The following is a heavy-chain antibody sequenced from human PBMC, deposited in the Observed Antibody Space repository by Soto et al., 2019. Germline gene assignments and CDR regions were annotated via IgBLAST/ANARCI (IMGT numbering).Heavy chain of an antibody. CDR2: IYYSGST. D-gene: IGHD3-22*01. V-gene: IGHV4-31*03. Sequence: QVQLQESGPGLVKPSQTLSLTCTVSGGSISSGAYYWSWIRQHPGKGLEWIGYIYYSGSTYYNPSFNRRVXISVDTSKNQFSLKLSSVTAADTAVYYCAIYDSSGSRGFQHWGQGTLVTVSS. CDR3: AIYDSSGSRGFQH. J-gene: IGHJ1*01. CDR1: GGSISSGAYY.